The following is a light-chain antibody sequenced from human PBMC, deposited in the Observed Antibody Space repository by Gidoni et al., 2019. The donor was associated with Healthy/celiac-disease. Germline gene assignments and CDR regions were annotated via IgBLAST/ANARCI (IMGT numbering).Light chain of an antibody. CDR3: QQYNNWPPWT. CDR2: GAS. J-gene: IGKJ1*01. V-gene: IGKV3D-15*01. Sequence: EIVMTQSPATLSVSPGERATLSCRASQSVSSNLAWYQQKPGQAPRLLIYGASPHLLLSGSGSGTEFTLTISSLQSEDFAVYYCQQYNNWPPWTFGQGTKVEIK. CDR1: QSVSSN.